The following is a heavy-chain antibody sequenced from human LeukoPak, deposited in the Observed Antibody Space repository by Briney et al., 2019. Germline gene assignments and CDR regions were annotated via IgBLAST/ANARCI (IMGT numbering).Heavy chain of an antibody. V-gene: IGHV4-59*01. CDR1: GGPISNYY. J-gene: IGHJ4*02. D-gene: IGHD4-17*01. Sequence: SETLSLTCTVSGGPISNYYWSWIRQIPGKGLEWIGNIYYSGTTNYNPSLKSRVTISVDTSKNQISLKLSSVTAADTAVYYCAKDVNGDYDYWGQGTLVTVSS. CDR3: AKDVNGDYDY. CDR2: IYYSGTT.